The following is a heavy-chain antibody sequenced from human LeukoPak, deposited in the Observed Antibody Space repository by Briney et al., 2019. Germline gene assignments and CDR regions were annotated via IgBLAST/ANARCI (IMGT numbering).Heavy chain of an antibody. CDR2: INHSGST. J-gene: IGHJ6*03. CDR3: ARVRGTYSSGWARGYYYYYMDV. D-gene: IGHD6-19*01. Sequence: TSETLSLTCTVSGGSISSGNYYWSWIRQPPRKGLEWIGEINHSGSTNYNPSLKSRVTISVDTSKNQFSLKLSSVTAADTAVYYCARVRGTYSSGWARGYYYYYMDVWGKGTTVTISS. V-gene: IGHV4-39*07. CDR1: GGSISSGNYY.